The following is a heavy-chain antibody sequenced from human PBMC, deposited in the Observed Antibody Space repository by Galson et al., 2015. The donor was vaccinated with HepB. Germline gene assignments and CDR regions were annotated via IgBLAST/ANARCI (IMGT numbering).Heavy chain of an antibody. V-gene: IGHV3-64D*06. D-gene: IGHD3-22*01. CDR1: GFTFSSYA. J-gene: IGHJ3*02. CDR3: VKDLGYYDSSQDAFDI. Sequence: SLRLSCAASGFTFSSYAMHWVRQAPGKGLEYVSAISSNGGSTYYADSVKGRFTISRDNSKNTLYLQMSSLRAEDTAVYYCVKDLGYYDSSQDAFDIWGQGTMVTVSS. CDR2: ISSNGGST.